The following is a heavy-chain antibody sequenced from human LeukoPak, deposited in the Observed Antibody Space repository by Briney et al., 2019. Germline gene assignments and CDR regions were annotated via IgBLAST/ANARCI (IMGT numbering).Heavy chain of an antibody. CDR1: GGSISSYY. J-gene: IGHJ4*02. V-gene: IGHV4-59*08. CDR2: IYYSGST. CDR3: AGRDGYNPSDY. Sequence: SETLSLTCTVSGGSISSYYWSWIRQPPGKGLEWIGYIYYSGSTNYNPSLKSRVTISVDTSKNQSSLKLSSVTAADTAVYYCAGRDGYNPSDYWGQGTLVTVSS. D-gene: IGHD5-24*01.